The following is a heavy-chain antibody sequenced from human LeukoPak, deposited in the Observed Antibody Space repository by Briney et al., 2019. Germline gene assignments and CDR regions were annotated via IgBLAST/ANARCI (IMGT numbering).Heavy chain of an antibody. J-gene: IGHJ4*02. CDR3: ARGTYYGSGSYFTYYFDY. CDR2: MNPNSGNT. D-gene: IGHD3-10*01. V-gene: IGHV1-8*01. CDR1: GYSENFYG. Sequence: GASVKVSCKTSGYSENFYGITWVRQATGQGLEWMGWMNPNSGNTGYAQKFQGRVTMTRNTSISTAYMELSSLRSEDTAVYYCARGTYYGSGSYFTYYFDYWGQGTLVTVSS.